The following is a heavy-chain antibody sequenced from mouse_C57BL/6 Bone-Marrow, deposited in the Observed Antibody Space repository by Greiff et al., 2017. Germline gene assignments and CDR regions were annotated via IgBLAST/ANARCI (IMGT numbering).Heavy chain of an antibody. CDR3: ARECTTVVAPYYFDY. V-gene: IGHV1-55*01. CDR2: IYPGSGST. D-gene: IGHD1-1*01. Sequence: VQLQQPGAELVKPGASVKMSCKASGYTFTSYWITWVKQRPGQGLEWIGDIYPGSGSTNYNEKFKSKATLTVDTSSSTAYMQLSSLTSEDSAVYYCARECTTVVAPYYFDYWGQGTTLTVSS. J-gene: IGHJ2*01. CDR1: GYTFTSYW.